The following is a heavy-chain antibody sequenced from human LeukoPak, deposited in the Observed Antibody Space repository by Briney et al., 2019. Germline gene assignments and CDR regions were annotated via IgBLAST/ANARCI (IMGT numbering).Heavy chain of an antibody. D-gene: IGHD6-19*01. CDR3: AKDTGGSSGWYLDY. Sequence: GGSLRLSCAASGFTFSSYAMSWVRQAPGKGLEWVSAISGSGGSTYYADSVKGRFTISRDNSKNTLYLQMNSLRAEDTAVYYCAKDTGGSSGWYLDYWGQGTLVTVSS. V-gene: IGHV3-23*01. J-gene: IGHJ4*02. CDR2: ISGSGGST. CDR1: GFTFSSYA.